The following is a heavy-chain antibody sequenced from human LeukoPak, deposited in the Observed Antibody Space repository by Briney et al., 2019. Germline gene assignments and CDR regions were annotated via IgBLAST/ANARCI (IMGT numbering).Heavy chain of an antibody. CDR1: GFTFSSYW. Sequence: GGSLRLSCAASGFTFSSYWMSWVRQAPGRGLEWVANIKQDGSEKHYVDSVKGRFTISRDNAKNSLYLQMNSLRAEDTAVYYCAHSGSYIDYWGQGTLVTVSS. V-gene: IGHV3-7*01. J-gene: IGHJ4*02. CDR2: IKQDGSEK. D-gene: IGHD1-26*01. CDR3: AHSGSYIDY.